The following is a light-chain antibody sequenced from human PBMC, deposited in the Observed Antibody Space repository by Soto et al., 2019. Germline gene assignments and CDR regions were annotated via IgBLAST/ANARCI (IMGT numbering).Light chain of an antibody. CDR1: QSVGSF. CDR2: DTS. CDR3: QQRNSWPPTFT. V-gene: IGKV3-11*01. J-gene: IGKJ5*01. Sequence: EIVLTQSPATLSLSPGERAPLSCRASQSVGSFLAWYQQKPGQAPRLLIYDTSIRATGIPARFSGSGSGTDFTLTISRLEPEDFAVYYCQQRNSWPPTFTFGQGTRREIK.